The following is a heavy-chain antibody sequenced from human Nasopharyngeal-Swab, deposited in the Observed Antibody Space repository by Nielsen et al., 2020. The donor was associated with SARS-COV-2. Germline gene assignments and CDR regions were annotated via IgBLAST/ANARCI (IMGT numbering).Heavy chain of an antibody. CDR1: GYRFNSYG. D-gene: IGHD3-3*01. J-gene: IGHJ6*02. V-gene: IGHV1-18*01. Sequence: ASVKVSCKASGYRFNSYGISWVRQAPGQGLEWMGWIGVYNGNIKYAPRVPGRVTMTADTSTSIVNMELRGLRSDDTAVYYCARDGFYDFWSGYGGDDFYGMDVWGQGTTVTVTS. CDR2: IGVYNGNI. CDR3: ARDGFYDFWSGYGGDDFYGMDV.